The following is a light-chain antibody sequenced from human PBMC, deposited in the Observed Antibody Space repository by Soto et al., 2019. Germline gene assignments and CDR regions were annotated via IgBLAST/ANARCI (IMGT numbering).Light chain of an antibody. CDR1: SSDVGGYNF. Sequence: QSVLTQPRSLSGSPGQSVTISCTGTSSDVGGYNFVSWYQQHPGTAPKLMIYDVTKRPSGVPDRFSGSKSGNTASLTISGRQAEDEAEYYCCSDAVSPVVFGGGTKVTVL. V-gene: IGLV2-11*01. CDR3: CSDAVSPVV. J-gene: IGLJ2*01. CDR2: DVT.